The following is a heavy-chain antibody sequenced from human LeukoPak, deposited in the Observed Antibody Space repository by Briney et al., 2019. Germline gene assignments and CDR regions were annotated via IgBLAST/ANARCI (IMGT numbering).Heavy chain of an antibody. V-gene: IGHV4-4*02. J-gene: IGHJ4*02. CDR1: GGSITSTNW. CDR2: IYHSGST. CDR3: ASRRDGYNPFIDY. Sequence: SSGTLSLTCGVSGGSITSTNWWSWVRQPPGQGLEWIGYIYHSGSTYYNPSLKSRVTVSVDRSKNQFSLKLSSVTAADTAVYYCASRRDGYNPFIDYWGQGTLATVSS. D-gene: IGHD5-24*01.